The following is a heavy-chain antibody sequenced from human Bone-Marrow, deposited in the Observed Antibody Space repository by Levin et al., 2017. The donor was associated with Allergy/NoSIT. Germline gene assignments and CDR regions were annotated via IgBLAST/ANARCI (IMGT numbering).Heavy chain of an antibody. J-gene: IGHJ4*02. CDR1: GFKFSDRG. V-gene: IGHV3-33*01. CDR3: ARDLDTSELFDS. CDR2: IWYDGTNK. D-gene: IGHD1-1*01. Sequence: GESLKISCAASGFKFSDRGMHWVRQAPGKGLEWVGIIWYDGTNKHYADSVRGRFTISRDNSKNTLYLQMNSLRAEDTAVYYCARDLDTSELFDSWGQGTLVTVAS.